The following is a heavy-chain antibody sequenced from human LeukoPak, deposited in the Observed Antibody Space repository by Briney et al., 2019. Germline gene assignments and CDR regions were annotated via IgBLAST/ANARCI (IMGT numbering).Heavy chain of an antibody. Sequence: GASVKVSCKASGGTFSSYAISWVRQAPGQGLEWMGGIIPIFGTANYAQEFQGRVTITTDESTSTAYVELSSLRSEDTAVYYCARVSEHYIGHFDYWGQGTLVTVSS. D-gene: IGHD3-3*02. CDR3: ARVSEHYIGHFDY. V-gene: IGHV1-69*05. J-gene: IGHJ4*02. CDR2: IIPIFGTA. CDR1: GGTFSSYA.